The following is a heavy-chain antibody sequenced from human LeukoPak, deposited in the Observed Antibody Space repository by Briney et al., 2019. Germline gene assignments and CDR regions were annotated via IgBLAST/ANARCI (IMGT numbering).Heavy chain of an antibody. D-gene: IGHD3-9*01. Sequence: GGSLRLSCAASGFTFSSYEMNWVRQAPGKGLEWVSYISSSGSTIYYADSVKGRFTISRDNAKNSLYLQMNSLRAEDTAVYYCARDGHPSGYDILTGTNPLYYYYGMDVWGQGTTVTVSS. CDR1: GFTFSSYE. J-gene: IGHJ6*02. CDR2: ISSSGSTI. CDR3: ARDGHPSGYDILTGTNPLYYYYGMDV. V-gene: IGHV3-48*03.